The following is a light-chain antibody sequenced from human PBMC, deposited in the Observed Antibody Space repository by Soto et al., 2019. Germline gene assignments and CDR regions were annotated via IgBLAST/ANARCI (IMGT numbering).Light chain of an antibody. CDR3: SSYTSSSVV. Sequence: QCVLTQPASVSGSPGQSITISCTGTSSDVGGYNYVSWYQQHPGKAPKLMIYDVSNRPSGVSNRFSGSKSGNTASLTISGLQAEDEADYYCSSYTSSSVVFGTGTKVTVL. J-gene: IGLJ1*01. V-gene: IGLV2-14*01. CDR2: DVS. CDR1: SSDVGGYNY.